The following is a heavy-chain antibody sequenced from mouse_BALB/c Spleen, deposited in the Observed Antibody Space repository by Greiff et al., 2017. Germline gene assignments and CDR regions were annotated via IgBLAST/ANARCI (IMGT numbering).Heavy chain of an antibody. Sequence: QVQLQQSGAELVRPGSSVKISCKASGYAFSSYWMNWVKQRPGQGLEWIGQIYPGDGDTNYNGKFKGKATLTADKSSSTAYMQLSSLTSEDSAVYFCARAVIKRYFDVWGAGTTVTVSS. J-gene: IGHJ1*01. CDR2: IYPGDGDT. D-gene: IGHD2-4*01. V-gene: IGHV1-80*01. CDR1: GYAFSSYW. CDR3: ARAVIKRYFDV.